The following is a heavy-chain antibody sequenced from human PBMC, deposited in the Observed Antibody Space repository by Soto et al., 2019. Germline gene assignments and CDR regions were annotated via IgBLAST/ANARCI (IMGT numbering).Heavy chain of an antibody. J-gene: IGHJ4*02. CDR1: GFFFSSYT. D-gene: IGHD6-19*01. CDR2: FSATSENT. CDR3: AKARDQQWVRLPFDY. V-gene: IGHV3-23*01. Sequence: EVQLLESGGGLVQPGGSLRLSCVGSGFFFSSYTMTWVRQAPGKGLEWVPRFSATSENTYYADSVRGRFTISRDNSKNTLFLQMNSLTAEDTAMYYCAKARDQQWVRLPFDYWGQGILVIVSS.